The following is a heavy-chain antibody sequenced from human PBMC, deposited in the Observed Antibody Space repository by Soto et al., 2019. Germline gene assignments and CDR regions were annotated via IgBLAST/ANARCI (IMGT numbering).Heavy chain of an antibody. Sequence: QVQLQESGPGLVKPSQTLSLTCTVSGGSISSGGYYWSWIRQHPGKGLEWIGYIYYSGSTYYNPSLKSRVTISVDTSKNQCSLKLSSMTAADTAVYYCARAEGIIPQAFDIWGQGTMVTVSS. CDR1: GGSISSGGYY. D-gene: IGHD3-16*01. CDR3: ARAEGIIPQAFDI. V-gene: IGHV4-31*03. CDR2: IYYSGST. J-gene: IGHJ3*02.